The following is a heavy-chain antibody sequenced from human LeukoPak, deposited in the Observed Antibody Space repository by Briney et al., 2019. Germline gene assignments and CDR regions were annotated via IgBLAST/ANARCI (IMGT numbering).Heavy chain of an antibody. CDR2: FDPEDGET. CDR1: GYTLTELS. CDR3: ATSPYYYDSSGTHQYFDY. J-gene: IGHJ4*02. Sequence: ASVTVSCTVSGYTLTELSMHWVRQAPGKGLEWMGGFDPEDGETIYAQKFQGRVTMTEDTSTDTAYMELSSLRSEDTAVYYCATSPYYYDSSGTHQYFDYWGQGTLVTVSS. D-gene: IGHD3-22*01. V-gene: IGHV1-24*01.